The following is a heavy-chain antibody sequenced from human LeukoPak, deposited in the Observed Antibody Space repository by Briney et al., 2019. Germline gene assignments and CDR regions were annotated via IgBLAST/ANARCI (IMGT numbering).Heavy chain of an antibody. CDR3: ARDLPSTGDYFDY. V-gene: IGHV3-30-3*01. D-gene: IGHD4-11*01. Sequence: GGSLRLSCAASGFTFSSYALHWVRQAPGKGLEWVAAISHDGVNKFYANSVKGRFTISRDNSKNTLDLQMNSLRAEDTAVYYCARDLPSTGDYFDYWGQGTLVTVSS. CDR1: GFTFSSYA. CDR2: ISHDGVNK. J-gene: IGHJ4*02.